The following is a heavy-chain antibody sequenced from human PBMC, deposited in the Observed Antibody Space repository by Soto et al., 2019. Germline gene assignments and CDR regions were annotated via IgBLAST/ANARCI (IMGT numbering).Heavy chain of an antibody. V-gene: IGHV3-48*01. J-gene: IGHJ4*02. D-gene: IGHD3-16*01. Sequence: GGSLRLSCAASGFTFSSYSMNWVRQAPGKGLEWVSYISSSSSTIYYADSVKGRFTISRDNAKNSLYLQMNSLRAEDTAVYYCARDYTFGGSGFDYWGQGTLVTVSS. CDR3: ARDYTFGGSGFDY. CDR2: ISSSSSTI. CDR1: GFTFSSYS.